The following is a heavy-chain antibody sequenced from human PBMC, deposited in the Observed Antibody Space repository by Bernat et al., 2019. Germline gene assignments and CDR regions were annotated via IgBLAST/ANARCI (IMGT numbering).Heavy chain of an antibody. CDR2: IGTAGDP. J-gene: IGHJ6*02. V-gene: IGHV3-13*05. Sequence: EVQLVESGGGLVQPGGSLRLSCAASGFTFSSYDMHWVRHATGKGLEWVSAIGTAGDPYYPGSVKSRFTISGENAKNSLYLQMNSLRAGDTAVYYCASEIAARGGMDVWGQGTTVTVSS. CDR1: GFTFSSYD. CDR3: ASEIAARGGMDV. D-gene: IGHD6-6*01.